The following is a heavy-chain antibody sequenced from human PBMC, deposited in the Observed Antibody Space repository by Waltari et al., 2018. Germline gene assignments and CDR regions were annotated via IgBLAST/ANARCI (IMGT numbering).Heavy chain of an antibody. Sequence: EVQLVESGGGLVKPGGSLRLSCAASGFTFSSYSMNWVRQAPGKGLEWVSSISSSSSYIYYADSVKGRFTISRDNAKNSLYLQMNSLRAEDTAVYYCASEAGGYNYSYFQHWGQGTLVTVSS. CDR3: ASEAGGYNYSYFQH. CDR2: ISSSSSYI. CDR1: GFTFSSYS. J-gene: IGHJ1*01. V-gene: IGHV3-21*01. D-gene: IGHD5-12*01.